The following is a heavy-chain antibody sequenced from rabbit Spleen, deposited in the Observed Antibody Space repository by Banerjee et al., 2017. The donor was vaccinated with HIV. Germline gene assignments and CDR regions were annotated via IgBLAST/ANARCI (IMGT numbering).Heavy chain of an antibody. CDR3: VRDQAGDADSGPYYLNL. J-gene: IGHJ4*01. D-gene: IGHD6-1*01. CDR1: GFDFSSYG. CDR2: IEPIFGNT. Sequence: QEQLVESGGGLVQPGGSLKLSCKASGFDFSSYGVSWVRQAPGKGLEWIGYIEPIFGNTYYANWVNGRFTISSHNAQNTLYLQLSSLTAADTATYFCVRDQAGDADSGPYYLNLWGPGTLVTVS. V-gene: IGHV1S47*01.